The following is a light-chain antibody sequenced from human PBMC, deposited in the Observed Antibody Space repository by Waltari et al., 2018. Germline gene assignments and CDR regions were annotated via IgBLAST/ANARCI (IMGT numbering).Light chain of an antibody. CDR2: GNS. V-gene: IGLV1-40*01. Sequence: QSVLTQPPSVSGAPGQRVTIPCPGRSSNIGAGSDVHWYQQLPGPAPKLLIYGNSNRPSGVPDRFSGAKSGTSASLAITGLQAEDEADYYCQSYDSSLSGPRVFGGGTKLTVL. CDR1: SSNIGAGSD. CDR3: QSYDSSLSGPRV. J-gene: IGLJ3*02.